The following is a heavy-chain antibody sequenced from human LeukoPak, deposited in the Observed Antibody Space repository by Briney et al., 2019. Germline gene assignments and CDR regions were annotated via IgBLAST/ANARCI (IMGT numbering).Heavy chain of an antibody. CDR1: GGSISSYY. V-gene: IGHV4-59*01. D-gene: IGHD3-9*01. CDR2: IYYSGST. Sequence: SETLSLTCAVSGGSISSYYWSWIRQPPGKGLEWIGYIYYSGSTNYNPSLKSRVTISVDTSKNQFPVTAADTAVYYCARDPGNYDILTGRRHNWFDPWGQGTLVTVSS. CDR3: ARDPGNYDILTGRRHNWFDP. J-gene: IGHJ5*02.